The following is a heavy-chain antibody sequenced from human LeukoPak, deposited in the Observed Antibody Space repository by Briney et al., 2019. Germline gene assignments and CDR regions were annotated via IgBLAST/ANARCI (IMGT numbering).Heavy chain of an antibody. D-gene: IGHD5-12*01. Sequence: PGGSLRLSCAASGFTFSSYAMHWVRQAPGKGLEWVAVISYDGSNKYYADSVKGRFTISRDNSKNTLYLQMNSLRAEDTAVYYCARDKGGYDKSVGYFDYWGQGTLVTVSS. V-gene: IGHV3-30-3*01. CDR1: GFTFSSYA. J-gene: IGHJ4*02. CDR3: ARDKGGYDKSVGYFDY. CDR2: ISYDGSNK.